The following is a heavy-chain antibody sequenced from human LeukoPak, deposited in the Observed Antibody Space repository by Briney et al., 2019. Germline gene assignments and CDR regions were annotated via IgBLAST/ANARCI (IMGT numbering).Heavy chain of an antibody. J-gene: IGHJ4*02. Sequence: ASVKVSCKASGYTFTSYYMHWVRQAPGQGLEWMGIINPSGGSTSYAQKFQGRVTMTRDTSISTAYMELSRLRSDDTAVYYCARVRYYGSGRSRYFDYWGQGTLVTVSS. D-gene: IGHD3-10*01. CDR3: ARVRYYGSGRSRYFDY. CDR2: INPSGGST. CDR1: GYTFTSYY. V-gene: IGHV1-46*01.